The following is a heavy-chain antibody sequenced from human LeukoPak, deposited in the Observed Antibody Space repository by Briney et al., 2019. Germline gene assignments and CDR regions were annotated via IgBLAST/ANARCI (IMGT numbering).Heavy chain of an antibody. CDR2: TDPIGGST. D-gene: IGHD6-6*01. CDR1: GYTFTNYY. CDR3: ATPSGTPPDSSSFLLLDY. J-gene: IGHJ4*02. V-gene: IGHV1-46*01. Sequence: ASVKVSCKASGYTFTNYYIHWVRQAPGQGLEWMGITDPIGGSTNYAQKFQGRVTMTRDTSTSTVYMELSRLRSDDTAVYYCATPSGTPPDSSSFLLLDYWGQGTLVTVSS.